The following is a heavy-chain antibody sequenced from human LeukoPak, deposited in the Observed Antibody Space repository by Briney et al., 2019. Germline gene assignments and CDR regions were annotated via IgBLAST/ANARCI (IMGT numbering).Heavy chain of an antibody. CDR3: ARGRSNFDY. CDR2: IYYSGST. J-gene: IGHJ4*02. V-gene: IGHV4-59*01. D-gene: IGHD5-24*01. Sequence: PSETLSLTCTVSGVSISSYYWSWIRQPPGKGLEWIGYIYYSGSTNYNPSLRSRVTISVDTSKNQFSLKLSSVTAADTAVYYCARGRSNFDYWGQGTLVTVSS. CDR1: GVSISSYY.